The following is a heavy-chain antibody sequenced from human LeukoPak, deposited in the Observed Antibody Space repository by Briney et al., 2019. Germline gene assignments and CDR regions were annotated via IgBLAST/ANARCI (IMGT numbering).Heavy chain of an antibody. CDR3: ARDSGGTVIFDY. V-gene: IGHV4-34*01. CDR2: INHSGST. J-gene: IGHJ4*02. CDR1: GGSFSGYY. D-gene: IGHD4-11*01. Sequence: SETLSLTCAVYGGSFSGYYWSWIRQPPGKGLEWIGEINHSGSTNYNPSLKSRVTISVGTSKNQFSLKLSSVTAADTAVYYCARDSGGTVIFDYWGQGTLVTVSS.